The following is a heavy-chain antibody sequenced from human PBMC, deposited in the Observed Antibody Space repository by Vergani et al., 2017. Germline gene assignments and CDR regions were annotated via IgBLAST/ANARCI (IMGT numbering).Heavy chain of an antibody. CDR1: GGSFSGYY. Sequence: QVQLQQWGAGLLKPSETLCLTCAVYGGSFSGYYWSWIRQPPGKGLEWIGEINHSGSTNYNPSLKSRVTISVDTSKNQFSLKLSSVTAADTAVYYCARGGATXSGFGEPHYYYMDVWGKGTTVTVSS. CDR2: INHSGST. J-gene: IGHJ6*03. CDR3: ARGGATXSGFGEPHYYYMDV. V-gene: IGHV4-34*01. D-gene: IGHD3-10*01.